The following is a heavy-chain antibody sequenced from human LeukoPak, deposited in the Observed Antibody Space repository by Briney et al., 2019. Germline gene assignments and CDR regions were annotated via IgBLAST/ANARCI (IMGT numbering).Heavy chain of an antibody. CDR2: ISSSGSTI. CDR1: GFTFSDYY. J-gene: IGHJ4*02. CDR3: ASRSSWLVDY. D-gene: IGHD6-13*01. Sequence: GGSLRLSCAASGFTFSDYYMSWLRQAPGKGLEWVSFISSSGSTIYYADSVKGRFTISRDNAKNSLYLQMNSLRAEDTAVYYCASRSSWLVDYWGQGTLVTVSS. V-gene: IGHV3-11*04.